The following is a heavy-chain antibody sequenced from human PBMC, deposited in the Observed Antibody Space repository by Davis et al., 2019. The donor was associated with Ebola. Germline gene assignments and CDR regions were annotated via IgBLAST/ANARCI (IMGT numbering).Heavy chain of an antibody. CDR2: ISSSSSTI. V-gene: IGHV3-48*02. Sequence: GESLKISCAASGFTFSSYGMHWVRQAPGKGLEWVSYISSSSSTIYYADSVKGRFTISRDNAKNSLYLQMNSLRDEDTAVYYCARGGPGDYWGQGTLVTVSS. CDR3: ARGGPGDY. CDR1: GFTFSSYG. D-gene: IGHD3-10*01. J-gene: IGHJ4*02.